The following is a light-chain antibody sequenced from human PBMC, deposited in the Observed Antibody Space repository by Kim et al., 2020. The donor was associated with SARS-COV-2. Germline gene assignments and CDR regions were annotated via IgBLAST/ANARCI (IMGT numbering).Light chain of an antibody. CDR3: QQNGDSLDT. V-gene: IGKV3-20*01. Sequence: EIVLTQSPCTLSLSPGERATLSCRASQSISSYYLTWYQQKPGQPPRLFISAASRRVTGIPDRFSGSGSGTDFTLTISRLGPEDFAVYYCQQNGDSLDTFGQGTSLEI. CDR2: AAS. CDR1: QSISSYY. J-gene: IGKJ2*01.